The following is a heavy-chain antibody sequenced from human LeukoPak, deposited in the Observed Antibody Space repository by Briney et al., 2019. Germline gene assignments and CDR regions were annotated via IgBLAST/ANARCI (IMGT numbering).Heavy chain of an antibody. CDR3: ARGTLLNAFDI. CDR1: GFSLSTYE. CDR2: FGSSRGTI. D-gene: IGHD1-26*01. J-gene: IGHJ3*02. Sequence: PGGSLRLSCAASGFSLSTYEMNWVRQAPGKGLEWVSYFGSSRGTIYYAASVRGRFTVSGDSAKNSLYLQMNSLRADDTAVYYCARGTLLNAFDIWGQGTMVTVSS. V-gene: IGHV3-48*03.